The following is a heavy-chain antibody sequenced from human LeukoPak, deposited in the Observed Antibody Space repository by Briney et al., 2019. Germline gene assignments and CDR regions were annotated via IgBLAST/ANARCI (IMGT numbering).Heavy chain of an antibody. V-gene: IGHV4-4*07. CDR1: GGSIIRYH. CDR2: ISTSGSP. Sequence: SETLSLTCKVSGGSIIRYHWSWIRQPAGKGLEWIGRISTSGSPNYNPSLKSRVTISADTSKNQFSLILSSVTAADTALYYCARDLYGDGSYFDPWGQGTLVTVSS. CDR3: ARDLYGDGSYFDP. D-gene: IGHD4-17*01. J-gene: IGHJ5*02.